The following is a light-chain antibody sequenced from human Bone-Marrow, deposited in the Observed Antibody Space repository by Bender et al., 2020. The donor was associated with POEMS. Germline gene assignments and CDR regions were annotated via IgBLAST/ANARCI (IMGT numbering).Light chain of an antibody. Sequence: QSALTQPASVSGSPGQSITISCAGTGTYKFVSWYQQQPGKAPELIIYDVSHRPSGVSDRFSASKSANTASLTISGLQADDEADYYCSSYGSSGIVIFGGGTKLTVL. V-gene: IGLV2-14*01. CDR2: DVS. CDR1: GTYKF. CDR3: SSYGSSGIVI. J-gene: IGLJ2*01.